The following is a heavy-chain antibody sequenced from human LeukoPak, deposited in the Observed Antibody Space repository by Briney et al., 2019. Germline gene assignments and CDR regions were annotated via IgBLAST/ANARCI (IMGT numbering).Heavy chain of an antibody. CDR1: GGSINHYY. D-gene: IGHD5-18*01. CDR3: ARQPSATAAFDI. Sequence: MPSETLSLTCVLSGGSINHYYWSWLRQPPGKGLEWIAYIHSNGNTNYSPSFKSRVTVSVDTSKDQLSLRLTSGAAADTAIYYCARQPSATAAFDIWGQGTMVIVSS. CDR2: IHSNGNT. J-gene: IGHJ3*02. V-gene: IGHV4-59*08.